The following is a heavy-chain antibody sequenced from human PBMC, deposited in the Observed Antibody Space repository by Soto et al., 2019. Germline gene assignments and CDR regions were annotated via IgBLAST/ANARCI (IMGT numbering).Heavy chain of an antibody. CDR3: SRPSYGYVFDY. D-gene: IGHD5-18*01. Sequence: QVQLVESGGGVVQPGRSLRLYCAASGFTFSSYAMHWVRQAPGKGLEWVAVISYDGSNKYYADSVKGRFTISRDNSKNTLYLQMNSLRAEDTAVYYCSRPSYGYVFDYWGQGTLVTVSS. J-gene: IGHJ4*02. V-gene: IGHV3-30-3*01. CDR1: GFTFSSYA. CDR2: ISYDGSNK.